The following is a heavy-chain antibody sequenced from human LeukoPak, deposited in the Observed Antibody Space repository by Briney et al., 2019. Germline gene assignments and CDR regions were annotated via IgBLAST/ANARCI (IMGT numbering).Heavy chain of an antibody. Sequence: SETLSLTCAVSGYSISSGYYWGWIRQPPGKGLEWIGEINHSGSTNYNPSLKSRVTISVDTSKNQFSLKLSSVTAADTAVYYCATYSSGWYTTKSDYWGQGTLVTVSS. CDR3: ATYSSGWYTTKSDY. J-gene: IGHJ4*02. D-gene: IGHD6-19*01. CDR1: GYSISSGYY. V-gene: IGHV4-38-2*01. CDR2: INHSGST.